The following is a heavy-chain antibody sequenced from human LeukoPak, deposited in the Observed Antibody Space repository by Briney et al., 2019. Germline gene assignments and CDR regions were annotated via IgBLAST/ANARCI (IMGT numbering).Heavy chain of an antibody. CDR3: ARGPEYSSFYRPDRVYYMDV. CDR2: INPNSGGT. V-gene: IGHV1-2*02. J-gene: IGHJ6*03. CDR1: GYTFTGYY. Sequence: ASVKVSCKASGYTFTGYYMHWVRQAPGQGLEWMGWINPNSGGTNYAQKFQGRVTMTRDTSISTAYMELSRLRSDDTAVYYCARGPEYSSFYRPDRVYYMDVWGKGTTVPVSS. D-gene: IGHD6-6*01.